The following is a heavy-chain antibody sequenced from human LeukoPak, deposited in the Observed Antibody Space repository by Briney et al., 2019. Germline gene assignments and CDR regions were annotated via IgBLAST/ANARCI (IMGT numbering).Heavy chain of an antibody. V-gene: IGHV4-34*01. D-gene: IGHD6-19*01. CDR3: ALAVAAPSDY. Sequence: SETLSLTCAVYGGSFSGYYWSWIRQPPGKGLEWIGEINHSGSTNYNPSLKSRVTISVDTSKYQFSLKLSSVTAADTAVYYCALAVAAPSDYWGQGTLVTVSS. CDR1: GGSFSGYY. CDR2: INHSGST. J-gene: IGHJ4*02.